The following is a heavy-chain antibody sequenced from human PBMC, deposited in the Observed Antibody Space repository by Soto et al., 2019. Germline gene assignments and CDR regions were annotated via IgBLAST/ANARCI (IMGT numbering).Heavy chain of an antibody. D-gene: IGHD3-22*01. Sequence: ASVKVSCKASGGTFSSYAISWVRQAPGQGLEWMGGIIPIFGTANYAQKFQGRVTITADESTSTAYMELSSLRSEDTAVYYCAGRHLYYYDSSGYYYGLDYWGQGTLVTVSS. J-gene: IGHJ4*02. CDR1: GGTFSSYA. V-gene: IGHV1-69*13. CDR2: IIPIFGTA. CDR3: AGRHLYYYDSSGYYYGLDY.